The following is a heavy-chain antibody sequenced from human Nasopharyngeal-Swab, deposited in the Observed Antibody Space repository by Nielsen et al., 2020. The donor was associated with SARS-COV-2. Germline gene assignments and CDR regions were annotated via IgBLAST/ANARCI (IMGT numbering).Heavy chain of an antibody. J-gene: IGHJ3*02. CDR2: IYYSGST. D-gene: IGHD3-10*01. V-gene: IGHV4-31*02. CDR3: AREDIRYYGSRSYSERESTAFNM. CDR1: GGSFSGYY. Sequence: SCAVYGGSFSGYYWSWIRQHPGKGLEWIGYIYYSGSTYYNPSLKSRVTISVDTSKNQFSLKLSSVTAADTAVYYCAREDIRYYGSRSYSERESTAFNMWGQGTMVTVSS.